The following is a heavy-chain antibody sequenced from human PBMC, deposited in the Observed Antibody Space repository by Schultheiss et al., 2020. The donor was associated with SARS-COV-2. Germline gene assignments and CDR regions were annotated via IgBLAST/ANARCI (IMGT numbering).Heavy chain of an antibody. J-gene: IGHJ6*03. V-gene: IGHV3-23*01. D-gene: IGHD3-10*01. CDR1: GFTFSSYA. Sequence: GESLKISCAASGFTFSSYAMSWVRQAPGKGLEWVSAISGSGGSTYYADSVKGRFTISRDNSKNTLYLQMNSLRAEDTALYYCARDGKLWWFGELLFYYYMDVWGKGTTVTVSS. CDR3: ARDGKLWWFGELLFYYYMDV. CDR2: ISGSGGST.